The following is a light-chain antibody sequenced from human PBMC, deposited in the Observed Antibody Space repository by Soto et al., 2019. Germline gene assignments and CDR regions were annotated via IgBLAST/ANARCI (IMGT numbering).Light chain of an antibody. J-gene: IGKJ1*01. CDR3: QQYNDWPKWT. CDR1: QTISND. CDR2: GAS. V-gene: IGKV3-15*01. Sequence: EAVMTQSPATLSVSPGESATLSCRSSQTISNDLAWYQQRPGQPPRLLIYGASTRATGTPVRFSGSWSGTEFTLASSDLQSEDFAVYYCQQYNDWPKWTFGQGTNVELK.